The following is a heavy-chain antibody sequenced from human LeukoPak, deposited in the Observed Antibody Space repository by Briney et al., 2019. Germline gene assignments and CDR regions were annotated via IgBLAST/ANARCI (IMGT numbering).Heavy chain of an antibody. D-gene: IGHD1-26*01. J-gene: IGHJ4*02. Sequence: GGSLRLSCAASGFTFSSYWMHWVRQAPGKGLLWVSRINSDGSVTTYADSVKGRFTISRDDAKNTLYLQMNSLRAEDTAVYYCTRATGSFYGLGYWGQGTLVTVSS. CDR1: GFTFSSYW. CDR3: TRATGSFYGLGY. V-gene: IGHV3-74*01. CDR2: INSDGSVT.